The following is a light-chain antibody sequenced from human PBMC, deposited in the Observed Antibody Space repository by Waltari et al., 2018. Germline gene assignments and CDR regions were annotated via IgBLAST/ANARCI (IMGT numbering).Light chain of an antibody. CDR2: TAS. V-gene: IGKV3-15*01. CDR3: QQYDNWPPYT. Sequence: EIVMTQPPATLSVSPGDRAHISCRYSQRVNHHLDWYQQKPGQAPTPLISTASTRATGVPARLSGSGSGTHFTLTISSLQSEDFAVYYCQQYDNWPPYTFGQGTNLEIK. CDR1: QRVNHH. J-gene: IGKJ2*01.